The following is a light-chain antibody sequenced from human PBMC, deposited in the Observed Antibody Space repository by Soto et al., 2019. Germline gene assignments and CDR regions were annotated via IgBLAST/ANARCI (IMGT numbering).Light chain of an antibody. J-gene: IGKJ1*01. CDR1: QSISNY. V-gene: IGKV1-39*01. CDR3: QQSYSTPRT. CDR2: AAS. Sequence: DIQMTQSPSSLSASVGDRVTITCRASQSISNYLNWYQQKPGKAPKLLMYAASSLQSGVPSRFGGSGSGTDFTITISSLQPEDFATYYCQQSYSTPRTFGQETKVEIK.